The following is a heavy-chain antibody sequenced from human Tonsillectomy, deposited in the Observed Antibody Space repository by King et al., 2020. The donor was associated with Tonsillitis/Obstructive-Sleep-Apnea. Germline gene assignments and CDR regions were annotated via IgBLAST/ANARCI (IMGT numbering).Heavy chain of an antibody. CDR3: ARDLGCSSTSCHPANWVDP. V-gene: IGHV3-48*02. J-gene: IGHJ5*02. D-gene: IGHD2-2*01. CDR2: ISSSGSTI. Sequence: VQLVESGGGLVQPGGSLRLSCAASGFTFSSFSMIWVRQAPGRGLEWVSYISSSGSTIYYADSLKVRFTISGDNAKNSLYLQMNSLRDEDTAVYYCARDLGCSSTSCHPANWVDPWGQGTLVIVSS. CDR1: GFTFSSFS.